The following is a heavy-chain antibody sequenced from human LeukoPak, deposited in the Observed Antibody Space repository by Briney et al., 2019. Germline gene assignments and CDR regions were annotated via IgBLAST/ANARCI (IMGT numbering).Heavy chain of an antibody. Sequence: SVKVSCKASGGTFSSYAISWVRQAPGQGLEWMGRIIPIFGTANYAQKFQGRVTIITDESTSTAYMELSSLRSEDTAVYYCARSGDYYYYMDVWGKGTTVTVSS. D-gene: IGHD3-10*01. CDR2: IIPIFGTA. CDR1: GGTFSSYA. CDR3: ARSGDYYYYMDV. V-gene: IGHV1-69*05. J-gene: IGHJ6*03.